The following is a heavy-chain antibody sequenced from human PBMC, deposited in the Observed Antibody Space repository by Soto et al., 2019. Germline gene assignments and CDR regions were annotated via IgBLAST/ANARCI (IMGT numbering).Heavy chain of an antibody. CDR1: GGSFSGDY. D-gene: IGHD2-2*01. J-gene: IGHJ5*02. CDR3: ARGRLVPAAIKSRWFDP. CDR2: INHSGST. V-gene: IGHV4-34*01. Sequence: QVQLQQWGAGLLKPSETLSLTCAVYGGSFSGDYWSWIRQPPGKGLEWIGEINHSGSTNYNPSLKSRVTISVDTSKNQFSLKLSSVTAADTAVYYCARGRLVPAAIKSRWFDPWGQGTLVTVSS.